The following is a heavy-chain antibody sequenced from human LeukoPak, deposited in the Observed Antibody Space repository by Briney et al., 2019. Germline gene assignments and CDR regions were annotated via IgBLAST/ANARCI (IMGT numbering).Heavy chain of an antibody. Sequence: PGGSLRLSCAASGFTFSSYEMNWVRRAPGKGLEWVSYISSSGSTIYYADSVKGRFTISRDNAKNSLYLQMNSLRAEDTAVYYCAREDIVVVPGDYGMDVWGKGTTVTVSS. CDR1: GFTFSSYE. D-gene: IGHD2-2*01. CDR2: ISSSGSTI. V-gene: IGHV3-48*03. J-gene: IGHJ6*04. CDR3: AREDIVVVPGDYGMDV.